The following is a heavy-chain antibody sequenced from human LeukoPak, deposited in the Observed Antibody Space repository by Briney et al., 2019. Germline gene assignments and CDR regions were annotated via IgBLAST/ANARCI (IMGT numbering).Heavy chain of an antibody. J-gene: IGHJ4*02. CDR2: ISSSSSYI. CDR1: GFTFSSHT. CDR3: ARGGRIAVAGPNY. V-gene: IGHV3-21*01. Sequence: SGGSLRLSCAASGFTFSSHTMNWVRQAPGKGLEWVSSISSSSSYIYYADSVKGRFTISRDNAKNSLYLRMNSLRAEDTAVYYCARGGRIAVAGPNYWGQGTLVTVSS. D-gene: IGHD6-19*01.